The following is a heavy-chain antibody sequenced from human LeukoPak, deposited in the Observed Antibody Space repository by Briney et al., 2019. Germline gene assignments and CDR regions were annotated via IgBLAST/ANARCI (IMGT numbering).Heavy chain of an antibody. V-gene: IGHV3-21*01. J-gene: IGHJ4*02. CDR1: GFTFSSYA. CDR2: ISSSSSYI. CDR3: ARELGSFDY. D-gene: IGHD7-27*01. Sequence: GGSLRLSCAASGFTFSSYAMSWVRQAPGKGLEWVSSISSSSSYIYYADSVKGRFTISRDNAKNSLYLQMNSLRAEDTAVYYCARELGSFDYWGQGTLVTVSS.